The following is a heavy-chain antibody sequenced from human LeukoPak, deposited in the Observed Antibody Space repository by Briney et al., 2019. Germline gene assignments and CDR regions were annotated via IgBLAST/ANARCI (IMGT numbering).Heavy chain of an antibody. D-gene: IGHD1-14*01. CDR3: AKKVLNDDAFDI. CDR2: IYPTDSDT. Sequence: GESLKISGKGFGYTFTSYWIGWVRQMPGKGLEWMGIIYPTDSDTRYSPSFQGQVTISADKSISTAYLQWSSLKASDTAIYYCAKKVLNDDAFDIWGQGTMVTVSS. V-gene: IGHV5-51*01. J-gene: IGHJ3*02. CDR1: GYTFTSYW.